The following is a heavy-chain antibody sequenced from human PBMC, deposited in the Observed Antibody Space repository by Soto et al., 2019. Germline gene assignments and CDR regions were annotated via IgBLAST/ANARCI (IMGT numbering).Heavy chain of an antibody. CDR3: AKRDSSGFYYFDY. D-gene: IGHD3-22*01. V-gene: IGHV3-23*01. CDR2: IIDSGGAT. Sequence: GGSLRLSCVASEFTFRINGMSWVRQAPGKGLEWVSSIIDSGGATFYADSVKGRFTISRDNSKNTLYLQMNSLRAEDTALYYCAKRDSSGFYYFDYWGQGTLVTVSS. CDR1: EFTFRING. J-gene: IGHJ4*02.